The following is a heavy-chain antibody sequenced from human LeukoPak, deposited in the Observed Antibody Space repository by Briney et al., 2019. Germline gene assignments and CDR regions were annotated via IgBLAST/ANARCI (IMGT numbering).Heavy chain of an antibody. CDR1: GFTFSSYW. V-gene: IGHV3-7*01. CDR3: ARVGTMVRGVIRGFDY. CDR2: IKQDGSEK. Sequence: PGGSLGLSCAASGFTFSSYWMSWVRQAPGKGLEWVANIKQDGSEKYYVDSVKGRFTISRDNAKNSLYLQINSLRAEDTAVYYCARVGTMVRGVIRGFDYWGQGTLVTVSS. D-gene: IGHD3-10*01. J-gene: IGHJ4*02.